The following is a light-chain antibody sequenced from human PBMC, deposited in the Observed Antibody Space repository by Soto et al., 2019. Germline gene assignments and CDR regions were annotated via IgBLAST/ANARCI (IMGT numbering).Light chain of an antibody. J-gene: IGKJ4*01. CDR1: QSLLHSNGYNY. CDR2: MGS. CDR3: MQARQPSIT. V-gene: IGKV2-28*01. Sequence: DIVMTQSPLSLPVTPGEPASISCRSSQSLLHSNGYNYLDWYLEKPGQSPQPLIYMGSNRASGVPHRFSRSASGTDFTPQNSRGPAPDVGAHYCMQARQPSITFRGRTTVNIK.